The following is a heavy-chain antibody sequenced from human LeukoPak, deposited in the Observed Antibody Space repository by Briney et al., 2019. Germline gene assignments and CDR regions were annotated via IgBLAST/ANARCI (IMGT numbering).Heavy chain of an antibody. J-gene: IGHJ5*02. Sequence: GGSLRLSCAASGFTFSSYSMNWVRQAPGKGLEWVSSISGSSTYIYYTDSVKGRFTLSRDNAKNSLYLQMNSRRAEDTAVYYCARVTRSPFGWFDPWGQGTLVTVSS. CDR3: ARVTRSPFGWFDP. V-gene: IGHV3-21*01. D-gene: IGHD4-17*01. CDR2: ISGSSTYI. CDR1: GFTFSSYS.